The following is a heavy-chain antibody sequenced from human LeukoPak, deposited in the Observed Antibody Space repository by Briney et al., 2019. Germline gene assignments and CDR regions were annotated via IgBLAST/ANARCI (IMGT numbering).Heavy chain of an antibody. Sequence: SETLSLTCAVYGGSLSGFYWTWIRQPPGKGLEWIGEINHSGSTNYKPSLKSRITISVDTSKSQFSLKLSSVTAADTAVYYCAGYYDSSGYYFDYWGQGTLVTVSS. CDR1: GGSLSGFY. D-gene: IGHD3-22*01. CDR3: AGYYDSSGYYFDY. V-gene: IGHV4-34*10. J-gene: IGHJ4*02. CDR2: INHSGST.